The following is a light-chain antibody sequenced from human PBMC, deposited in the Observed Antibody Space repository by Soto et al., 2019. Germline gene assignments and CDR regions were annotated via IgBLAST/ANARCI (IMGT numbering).Light chain of an antibody. CDR3: SSYTSSGTRV. J-gene: IGLJ1*01. CDR1: TSDVGGYNF. CDR2: EVR. V-gene: IGLV2-14*01. Sequence: QSALTQPASVSGSPGQSITISCTGTTSDVGGYNFVSWYQLHPGKAPKLMIFEVRNRPSGVSNRFSGSKSGNTASLTISGLQAEDEADYYCSSYTSSGTRVFGTGTKLTVL.